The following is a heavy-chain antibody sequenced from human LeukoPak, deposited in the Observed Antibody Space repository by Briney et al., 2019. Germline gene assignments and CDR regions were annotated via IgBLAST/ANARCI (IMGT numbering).Heavy chain of an antibody. CDR2: ISGSGGST. CDR3: ANGQLLLQLDY. Sequence: GGSLRLSCAASGFTFSSYSMNWVRQAPGKGLEWVSVISGSGGSTYYADSVKGRFTISRDNSKNTLYLQMNSLRAEDTAVYYCANGQLLLQLDYWGQGTLVTVSS. CDR1: GFTFSSYS. D-gene: IGHD2-2*01. J-gene: IGHJ4*02. V-gene: IGHV3-23*01.